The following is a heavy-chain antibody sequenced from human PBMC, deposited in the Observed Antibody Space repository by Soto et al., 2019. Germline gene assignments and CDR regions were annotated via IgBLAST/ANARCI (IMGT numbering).Heavy chain of an antibody. Sequence: GASVKVSCKASGYTFTSYGISWVRQAPGQGLEWMGWISAYNGNTNYAQKLQGRVTMTTDTSTSTAYMELGSLRSDDTAVYYCARGMLQGNYYYYYYMDVWGKGTTVTVSS. J-gene: IGHJ6*03. CDR1: GYTFTSYG. D-gene: IGHD3-10*02. V-gene: IGHV1-18*01. CDR3: ARGMLQGNYYYYYYMDV. CDR2: ISAYNGNT.